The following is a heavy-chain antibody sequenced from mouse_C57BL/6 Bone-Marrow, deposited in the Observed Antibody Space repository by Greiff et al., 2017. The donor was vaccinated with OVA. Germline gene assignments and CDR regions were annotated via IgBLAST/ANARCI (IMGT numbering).Heavy chain of an antibody. Sequence: EVMLVESGGGLVQPGGSLKLSCAASGFTFSDYYMYWVRQTPEKRLEWVAYISNGGGSTYYPDTVKGRFTISRDNAKNTLYLQMSRLKSEDTAMYYCARGDYYGSSHLDYWGQGTTLTVSS. CDR3: ARGDYYGSSHLDY. J-gene: IGHJ2*01. D-gene: IGHD1-1*01. CDR1: GFTFSDYY. V-gene: IGHV5-12*01. CDR2: ISNGGGST.